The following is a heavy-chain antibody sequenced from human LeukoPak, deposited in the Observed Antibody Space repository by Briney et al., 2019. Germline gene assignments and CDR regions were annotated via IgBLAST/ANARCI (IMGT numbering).Heavy chain of an antibody. CDR2: TYYSGST. CDR1: GGSISSYY. V-gene: IGHV4-59*01. CDR3: ARSTDYDILTGYYTFWFDP. Sequence: SETLSLTCTVSGGSISSYYWSWIRQPPGKGLEWTGYTYYSGSTNYNPSLKSRVTISVDTSKNQFSLKLSSVTAADTAVYYCARSTDYDILTGYYTFWFDPWGQGTLVTVSS. J-gene: IGHJ5*02. D-gene: IGHD3-9*01.